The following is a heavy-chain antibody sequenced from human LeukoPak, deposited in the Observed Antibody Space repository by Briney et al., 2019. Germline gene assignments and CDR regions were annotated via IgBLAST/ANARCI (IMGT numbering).Heavy chain of an antibody. J-gene: IGHJ3*02. Sequence: GGSLRLSCAASGFTFDDYAMLWVRQAPGKGLEWVSGISWNSGSIGYADSVKGRFTISRDNAKNSLYLQMNSLRAEDTALYYCAKGPTPGYSSGWYAFDIWGQGTMVTVSS. CDR1: GFTFDDYA. CDR3: AKGPTPGYSSGWYAFDI. V-gene: IGHV3-9*01. CDR2: ISWNSGSI. D-gene: IGHD6-19*01.